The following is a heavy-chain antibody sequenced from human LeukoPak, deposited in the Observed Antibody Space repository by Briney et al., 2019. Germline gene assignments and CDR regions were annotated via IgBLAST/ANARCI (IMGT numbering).Heavy chain of an antibody. CDR3: ARSDFWSGYYTGGMDV. V-gene: IGHV1-8*01. J-gene: IGHJ6*02. D-gene: IGHD3-3*01. Sequence: GASVKVSCKASGYTFTSYDIYWVRQATGQGLEWMGWMNPNSGNTGYAQKFQGRVTMTRNTSISTAYMELSSLRSEDTAVYYCARSDFWSGYYTGGMDVWGQGTTVTVSS. CDR2: MNPNSGNT. CDR1: GYTFTSYD.